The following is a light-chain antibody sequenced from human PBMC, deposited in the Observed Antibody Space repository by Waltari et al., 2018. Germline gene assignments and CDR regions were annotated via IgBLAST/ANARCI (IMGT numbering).Light chain of an antibody. CDR2: WAS. V-gene: IGKV4-1*01. CDR3: QQYYTSPPYT. J-gene: IGKJ2*01. CDR1: QSVLYSSNNKNY. Sequence: DIVMTQSPDSLAVSLGERATINCKPSQSVLYSSNNKNYLAWYQQKPGQPPKLLFYWASTRESGVPDRFSGSGSGTDFTLTISSLQAEDVAVYYCQQYYTSPPYTFGQGTKLEI.